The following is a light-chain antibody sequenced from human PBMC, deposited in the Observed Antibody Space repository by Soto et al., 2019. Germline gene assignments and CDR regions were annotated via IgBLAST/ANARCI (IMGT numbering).Light chain of an antibody. Sequence: AIQMTQSPSSLSASVGDRVTITCRASQAIRNDLGWYQQKPGKAPNLLIFGASNLQVGVPVRFSASGSGTNFTLTISNLQPEDFASYYCLQDYTYPWTLGQGTKVDIK. J-gene: IGKJ1*01. CDR3: LQDYTYPWT. V-gene: IGKV1-6*01. CDR2: GAS. CDR1: QAIRND.